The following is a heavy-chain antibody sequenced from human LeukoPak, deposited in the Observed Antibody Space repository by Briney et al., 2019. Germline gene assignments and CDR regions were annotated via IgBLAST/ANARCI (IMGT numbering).Heavy chain of an antibody. J-gene: IGHJ4*02. CDR1: GFTFDLYA. CDR2: ISGSGDRT. Sequence: GGSLRLSCAASGFTFDLYAMTWVRQAPGKGLGWVSGISGSGDRTYYADSVKGRFTISRDNSKNTLYLQMNSLTDDDSAVYYCAKDRIPVAGRQDIWDYWGQGTLVTVSS. CDR3: AKDRIPVAGRQDIWDY. V-gene: IGHV3-23*01. D-gene: IGHD6-19*01.